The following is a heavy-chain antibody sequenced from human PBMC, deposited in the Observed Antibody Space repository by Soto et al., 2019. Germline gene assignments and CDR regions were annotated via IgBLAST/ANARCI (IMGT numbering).Heavy chain of an antibody. CDR1: GGSISSGVYY. CDR2: IYYSGST. Sequence: SETLSLTCTVSGGSISSGVYYWSWIRQHPGKGLEWIGYIYYSGSTYYNPSLKSRVTISVDTSKNQFSLKLSSVTAADTAVYYCARAALDCSSTSCYHYYYYYGMDFWGQGTTVTVSS. V-gene: IGHV4-31*03. CDR3: ARAALDCSSTSCYHYYYYYGMDF. J-gene: IGHJ6*02. D-gene: IGHD2-2*01.